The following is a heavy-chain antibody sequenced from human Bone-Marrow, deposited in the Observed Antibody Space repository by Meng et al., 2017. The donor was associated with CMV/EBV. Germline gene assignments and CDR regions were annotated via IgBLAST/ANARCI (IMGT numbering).Heavy chain of an antibody. CDR3: ASSPSYYLRDAFDI. J-gene: IGHJ3*02. V-gene: IGHV1-18*01. D-gene: IGHD3-10*01. CDR1: GYTFTSYG. Sequence: ASVMVSCKASGYTFTSYGISWVRQAPGQGLEWMGWISAYNCNTNYAQKLQGRVTMTTDTSTSTAYMELRSLRSADTAVYYCASSPSYYLRDAFDIWGQGTMVNVPS. CDR2: ISAYNCNT.